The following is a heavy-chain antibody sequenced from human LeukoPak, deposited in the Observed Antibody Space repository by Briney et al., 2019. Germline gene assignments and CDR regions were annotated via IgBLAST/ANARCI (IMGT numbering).Heavy chain of an antibody. V-gene: IGHV3-23*01. J-gene: IGHJ4*02. Sequence: GGSLRLSCAASGFTFSSYAMSWVRQAPGKGLEWVSTISGSGAGTYYADSVKGRFTISRDNSNNTLYLQMNSLRAEDTAVYYCAKGPYDSSFFDYWGQGTLVTVSS. D-gene: IGHD3-22*01. CDR3: AKGPYDSSFFDY. CDR1: GFTFSSYA. CDR2: ISGSGAGT.